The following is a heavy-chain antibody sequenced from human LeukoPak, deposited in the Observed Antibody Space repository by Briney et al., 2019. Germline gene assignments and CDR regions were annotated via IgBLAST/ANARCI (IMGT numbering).Heavy chain of an antibody. CDR2: IKQDGSEK. J-gene: IGHJ6*03. Sequence: GGSLRLSCVGSGFTFSDYYMSWIRQVPGKGLEWVANIKQDGSEKYYVDSVKGRFTISRDNAKNSLYLQMNSLRAEDTAVYYCARDQPLPGYSYGGTSYYMDVWGKGTTVTVSS. D-gene: IGHD5-18*01. V-gene: IGHV3-7*01. CDR1: GFTFSDYY. CDR3: ARDQPLPGYSYGGTSYYMDV.